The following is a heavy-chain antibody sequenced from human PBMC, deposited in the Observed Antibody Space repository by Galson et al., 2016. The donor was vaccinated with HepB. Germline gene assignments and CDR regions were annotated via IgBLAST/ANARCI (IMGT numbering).Heavy chain of an antibody. Sequence: SLRLSCAASGLTFDDYGMHWVRQAPGKGLEWISLIRGDGDSTYYADSVKGRFTISRDNSKNFLYLQMNSLRSEDSALYYCAPEAFDIWGQGTMVTVSS. V-gene: IGHV3-43*02. CDR2: IRGDGDST. CDR3: APEAFDI. J-gene: IGHJ3*02. CDR1: GLTFDDYG.